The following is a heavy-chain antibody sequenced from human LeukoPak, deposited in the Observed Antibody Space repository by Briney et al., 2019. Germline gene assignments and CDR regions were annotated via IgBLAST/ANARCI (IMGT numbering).Heavy chain of an antibody. V-gene: IGHV3-23*01. CDR1: GGSISSYY. D-gene: IGHD3-22*01. Sequence: PSETLSLTCTVSGGSISSYYWSWIRQPPGKGLEWVSAISGSGGSTYYADSVKGRFTISRDNSKNTLYLQMNSLRAEDTAVYYCAKDHDSSGYSWGQGTLVTVSS. J-gene: IGHJ4*02. CDR2: ISGSGGST. CDR3: AKDHDSSGYS.